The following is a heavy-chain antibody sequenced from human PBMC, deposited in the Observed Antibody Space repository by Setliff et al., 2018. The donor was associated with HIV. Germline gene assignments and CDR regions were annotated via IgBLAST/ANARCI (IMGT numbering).Heavy chain of an antibody. CDR1: GYSISRGYY. V-gene: IGHV4-38-2*02. J-gene: IGHJ5*02. Sequence: PSETLSLTCNVSGYSISRGYYWGWIRQPPGKGLEWIGSIHQSGSTYYNSSLKSRVTMSVDTSKNKFSLKLSSVTAADTAVYYCARDLGSAYSYAQGRFDPWGQGTLVTVSS. D-gene: IGHD5-18*01. CDR2: IHQSGST. CDR3: ARDLGSAYSYAQGRFDP.